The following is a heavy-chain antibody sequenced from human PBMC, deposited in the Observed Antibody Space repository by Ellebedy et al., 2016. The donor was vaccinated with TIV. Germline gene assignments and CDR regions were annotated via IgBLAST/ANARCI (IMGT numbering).Heavy chain of an antibody. V-gene: IGHV3-33*01. D-gene: IGHD6-13*01. CDR1: GFTFSSYG. CDR3: TRELARHYGMDV. J-gene: IGHJ6*02. CDR2: IWYDGSNK. Sequence: GESLKISCAASGFTFSSYGMHWVRQAPGKGLEWVAVIWYDGSNKYYADSVKGRFTISRDNSKNTLYLQVNSLRAEDTAVYYCTRELARHYGMDVWGQGTTVTVSS.